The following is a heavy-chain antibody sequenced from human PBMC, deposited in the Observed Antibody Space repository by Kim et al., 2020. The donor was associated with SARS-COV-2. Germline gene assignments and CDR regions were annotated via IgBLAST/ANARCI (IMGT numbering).Heavy chain of an antibody. J-gene: IGHJ3*02. D-gene: IGHD5-12*01. V-gene: IGHV4-59*13. CDR2: IDDSGST. Sequence: SETLSLTCTVSGGSIGNYYYSWLRQPPGKGLEWIGYIDDSGSTNYNPSLKSRVTISADKTKNKIFLKVNSVTAADTAVYYCARTRLMATIRNAFDIWGQGTMVTVSS. CDR1: GGSIGNYY. CDR3: ARTRLMATIRNAFDI.